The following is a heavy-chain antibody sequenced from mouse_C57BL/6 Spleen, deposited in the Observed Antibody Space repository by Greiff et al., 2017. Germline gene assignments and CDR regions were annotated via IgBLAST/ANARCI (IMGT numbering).Heavy chain of an antibody. CDR2: IYPGDGDT. J-gene: IGHJ2*01. D-gene: IGHD3-2*02. CDR3: AQTAQATPFDY. CDR1: GYAFSSYW. Sequence: QVQLKQSGAELVKPGASVKISCKASGYAFSSYWMNWVKQRPGKGLEWIGQIYPGDGDTNYNGKFKGKATLTADKSSSTAYMQLSSLTSEDSAVYFCAQTAQATPFDYWGQGTTLTVSS. V-gene: IGHV1-80*01.